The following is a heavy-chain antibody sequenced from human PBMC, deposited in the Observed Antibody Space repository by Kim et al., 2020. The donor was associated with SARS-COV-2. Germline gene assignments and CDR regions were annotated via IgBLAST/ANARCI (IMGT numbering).Heavy chain of an antibody. D-gene: IGHD6-19*01. J-gene: IGHJ4*02. CDR2: IGIAGDT. V-gene: IGHV3-13*01. CDR3: GRASGGTFFDF. CDR1: GFTLSKYD. Sequence: GGSLRLSCAASGFTLSKYDMHWVRQPTGKGLEWVSVIGIAGDTYYSDSVKGRFTISSENAKNSLWLQMNRLGVGDTAVYYCGRASGGTFFDFWGQGTLVT.